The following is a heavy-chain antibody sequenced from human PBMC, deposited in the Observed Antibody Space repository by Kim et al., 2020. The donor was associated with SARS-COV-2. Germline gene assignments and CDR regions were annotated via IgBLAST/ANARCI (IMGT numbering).Heavy chain of an antibody. V-gene: IGHV1-3*01. Sequence: ASVKVSCKASGYRFSRSTMHWVRQAPGQRLEWMGWINATQGTTKYSEKFQDRVTITRDTSASTAYMEVSNLRSEDTAVYYCARDYFFNTASGSDDHWGQGTLVTVSA. CDR1: GYRFSRST. J-gene: IGHJ4*02. CDR2: INATQGTT. CDR3: ARDYFFNTASGSDDH. D-gene: IGHD3-10*01.